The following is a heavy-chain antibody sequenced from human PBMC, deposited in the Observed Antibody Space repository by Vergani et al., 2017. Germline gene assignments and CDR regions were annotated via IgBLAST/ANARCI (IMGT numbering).Heavy chain of an antibody. J-gene: IGHJ5*02. D-gene: IGHD4-17*01. V-gene: IGHV4-38-2*02. CDR3: ARHVGYGDSDYPGDWFDP. CDR1: GNSIRSASY. Sequence: QVQLQESGPGLVKPSETLSLTCTVSGNSIRSASYWGWIRQSPGKGLEWIGTIHRSGSTYYNPSLKILVTLSVDTSKNQLSLKLTSVTAADTALYYCARHVGYGDSDYPGDWFDPWGPGTLVTVSS. CDR2: IHRSGST.